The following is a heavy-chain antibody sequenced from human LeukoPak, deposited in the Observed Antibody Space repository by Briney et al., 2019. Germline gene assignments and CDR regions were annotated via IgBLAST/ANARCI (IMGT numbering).Heavy chain of an antibody. D-gene: IGHD1-26*01. Sequence: GGSLRLSCAASGFTFSSHWMSWVRQAPGKGLEWVANIKQDGSEKYYVDSVKGRFTISRDNAKNSLYLQMNSLRAEDTAVYYCARAVGYWGQGTLVTVSS. CDR2: IKQDGSEK. V-gene: IGHV3-7*03. CDR1: GFTFSSHW. J-gene: IGHJ4*02. CDR3: ARAVGY.